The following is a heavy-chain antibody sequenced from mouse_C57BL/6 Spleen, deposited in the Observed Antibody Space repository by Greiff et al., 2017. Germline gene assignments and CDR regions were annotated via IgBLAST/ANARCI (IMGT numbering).Heavy chain of an antibody. CDR3: ARRASGQLRPYYFDY. CDR2: IYPGDGDT. CDR1: GYAFSSYW. Sequence: QVQLKQSGAELVKPGASVKISCKASGYAFSSYWMNWVKQRPGKGLEWIGQIYPGDGDTNYNGKFKGKATLTADKSSSTAYMQLSSLTSEDSAVYFCARRASGQLRPYYFDYWGQGTTLTVSS. J-gene: IGHJ2*01. V-gene: IGHV1-80*01. D-gene: IGHD3-2*02.